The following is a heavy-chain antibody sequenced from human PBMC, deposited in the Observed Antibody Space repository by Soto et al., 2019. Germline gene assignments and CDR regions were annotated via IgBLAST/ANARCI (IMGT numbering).Heavy chain of an antibody. Sequence: QVQLVESGGGLVKPGGSLRLSCAASGFTFSDYYMSWIRQAPGKGLEWVSYISSSSSYTNYADSVKGRFTISRDNAKNSLYLQMNSLRAEDTAVYYCARDSYYYDSSGYPHFDYWGQGTLVTVSS. D-gene: IGHD3-22*01. J-gene: IGHJ4*02. CDR2: ISSSSSYT. V-gene: IGHV3-11*06. CDR3: ARDSYYYDSSGYPHFDY. CDR1: GFTFSDYY.